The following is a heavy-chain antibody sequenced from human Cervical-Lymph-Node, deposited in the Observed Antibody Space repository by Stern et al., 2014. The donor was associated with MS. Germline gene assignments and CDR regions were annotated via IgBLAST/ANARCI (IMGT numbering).Heavy chain of an antibody. J-gene: IGHJ5*02. V-gene: IGHV1-69*06. CDR2: IIPGLGTT. CDR1: RDTFSHYA. CDR3: ARDQGDYGSGSEDSWFDP. Sequence: VQLVESGDEVKKPGSSLKVSCKASRDTFSHYALSWVRQAPEHGLEWMGGIIPGLGTTRYAQKCQGRITISADTSTNTLYMELSSLTSEDTAVYFCARDQGDYGSGSEDSWFDPWGQGTLVTVSS. D-gene: IGHD3-10*01.